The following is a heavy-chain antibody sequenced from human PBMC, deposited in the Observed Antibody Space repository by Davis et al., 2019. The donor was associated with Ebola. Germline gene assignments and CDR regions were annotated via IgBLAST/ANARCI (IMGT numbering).Heavy chain of an antibody. D-gene: IGHD6-13*01. V-gene: IGHV1-2*06. CDR1: GYTFTAFF. Sequence: AASVKVSCKASGYTFTAFFIHWVRQSPGQGLKWMGRINPKTGATKYLQKFQGRVTMTRDSSIDTAYMEVGSLRSDDTAVYYCARDGQQQLLVDTWFDPWGQGTLVTVSS. CDR3: ARDGQQQLLVDTWFDP. CDR2: INPKTGAT. J-gene: IGHJ5*02.